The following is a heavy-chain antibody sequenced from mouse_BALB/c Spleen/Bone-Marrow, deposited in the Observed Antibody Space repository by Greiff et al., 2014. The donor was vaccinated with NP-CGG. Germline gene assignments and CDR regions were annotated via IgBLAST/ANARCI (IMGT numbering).Heavy chain of an antibody. CDR3: ARSEYFGSSYDY. J-gene: IGHJ2*01. Sequence: EVKLMESGPELVKPGASVKMSCKASGYTFTSYVMHWMKQKPGQGLEWIGYINPYNDGTKYNETFKGKATLTSDKSSSTAYMDLSSLTSEDSAVYFCARSEYFGSSYDYWGQGTTLTVPS. CDR2: INPYNDGT. CDR1: GYTFTSYV. V-gene: IGHV1-14*01. D-gene: IGHD1-1*01.